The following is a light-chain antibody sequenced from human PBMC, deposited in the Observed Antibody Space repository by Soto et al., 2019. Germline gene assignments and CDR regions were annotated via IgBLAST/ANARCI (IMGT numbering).Light chain of an antibody. CDR1: SSDVGSYNR. J-gene: IGLJ3*02. CDR3: SSYTSSGTWV. Sequence: QSALTQPPSVSGSPGPSVTISCTGTSSDVGSYNRVSWYQQPPGTAPKLMICQVSNRPSGVPDRFSGSKSGNTASLTISGLQAEDGADYYFSSYTSSGTWVFGGGTKLTVL. CDR2: QVS. V-gene: IGLV2-18*02.